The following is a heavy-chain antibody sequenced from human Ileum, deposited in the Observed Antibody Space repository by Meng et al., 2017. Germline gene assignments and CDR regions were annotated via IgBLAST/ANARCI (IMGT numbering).Heavy chain of an antibody. J-gene: IGHJ4*02. CDR1: GYTFSGYY. Sequence: GGSLRLSCKASGYTFSGYYMHWVRQAPGQGLEWMGWINPNSGDTNYAQKFQGRVTMTRDTSITTAYMELSRLTSDDTAVYYCARTGSGSTYYPGDYWGQGTLVTVSS. D-gene: IGHD3-22*01. CDR2: INPNSGDT. CDR3: ARTGSGSTYYPGDY. V-gene: IGHV1-2*02.